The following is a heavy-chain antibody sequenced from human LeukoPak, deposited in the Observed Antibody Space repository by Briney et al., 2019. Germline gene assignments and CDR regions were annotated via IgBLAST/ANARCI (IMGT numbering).Heavy chain of an antibody. CDR2: IYHDGNT. CDR3: ARDGDDSSSWQY. CDR1: GYSISSGYY. V-gene: IGHV4-38-2*02. J-gene: IGHJ4*02. Sequence: SETLSLTCSVSGYSISSGYYWGWIRQPPGKGLEWIGNIYHDGNTYYNPSLKSRVTISVDTSKNQFSLRLSSVTAADTAVYFCARDGDDSSSWQYWGQGTLVTVSS. D-gene: IGHD6-6*01.